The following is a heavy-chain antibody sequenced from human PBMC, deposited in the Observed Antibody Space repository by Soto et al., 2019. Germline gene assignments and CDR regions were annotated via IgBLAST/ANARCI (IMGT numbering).Heavy chain of an antibody. CDR3: ASWTREWSSTNCYFDY. D-gene: IGHD2-2*01. V-gene: IGHV1-18*01. J-gene: IGHJ4*02. CDR2: ISAYNGNT. Sequence: ASVRVSYRPSVNTFTSRGIPWVRQAPGQGLEWMGWISAYNGNTNYAQKLQGRVTMTTDTSNSTAYMELRRLRSDDTAVYYGASWTREWSSTNCYFDYWGQGTLVTVSS. CDR1: VNTFTSRG.